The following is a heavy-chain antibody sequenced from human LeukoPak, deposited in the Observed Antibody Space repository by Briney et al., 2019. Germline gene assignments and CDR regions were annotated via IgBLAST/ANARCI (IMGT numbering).Heavy chain of an antibody. CDR2: IYRGGST. Sequence: GGSLRLSCAASGFTVSNNYMSWVRQAPGKGLEWVSVIYRGGSTYYADSVKGRFTISRDNAKNSLYLQMNSLRAEDTAVYYCAKRGDWNSSDYWGQGTLVTVSS. CDR3: AKRGDWNSSDY. CDR1: GFTVSNNY. D-gene: IGHD2-21*02. J-gene: IGHJ4*02. V-gene: IGHV3-53*01.